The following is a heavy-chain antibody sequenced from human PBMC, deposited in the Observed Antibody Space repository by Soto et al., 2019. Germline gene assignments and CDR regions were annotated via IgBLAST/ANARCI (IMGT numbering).Heavy chain of an antibody. CDR2: IYYSGST. D-gene: IGHD2-2*01. V-gene: IGHV4-31*03. J-gene: IGHJ3*02. CDR1: GGSISSGGYY. CDR3: ARDVRCSSTSCYDAFDI. Sequence: QVQLQESGPGLVKPSQTLSLTCTVSGGSISSGGYYWSWIRQHPGKGLEWIGYIYYSGSTYYNPSLKSRVTISVDTSKNQFTLQLSSVTAADTAVYYCARDVRCSSTSCYDAFDIWGQGTMVTVSS.